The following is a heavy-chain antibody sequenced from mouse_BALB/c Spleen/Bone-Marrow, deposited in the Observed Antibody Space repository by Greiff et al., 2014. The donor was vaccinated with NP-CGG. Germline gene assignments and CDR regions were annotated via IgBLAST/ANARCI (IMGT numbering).Heavy chain of an antibody. V-gene: IGHV5-4*02. D-gene: IGHD1-2*01. J-gene: IGHJ4*01. CDR1: GFTFSDYY. CDR3: ARVLRPHYYAMDY. CDR2: ISDGGSYT. Sequence: EVMLVESGGGLVKPGGSLKLSCAASGFTFSDYYMYWVRQTPEKRLEWVATISDGGSYTYYPDSVKGRFTISRDNAKNNLYLQMSSLKSEDTAMYYCARVLRPHYYAMDYWGQGTSVTVPS.